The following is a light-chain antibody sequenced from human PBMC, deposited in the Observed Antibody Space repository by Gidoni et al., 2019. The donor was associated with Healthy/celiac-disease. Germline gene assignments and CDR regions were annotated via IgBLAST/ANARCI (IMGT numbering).Light chain of an antibody. CDR2: GAS. Sequence: NVTSSYLAWYQQEPGQAPRLLIFGASTRATGIPDRFSGSGSGTDFTLTISRLEPEDFAVYFCQQYGTSPGTFGQXTKVEIK. CDR3: QQYGTSPGT. CDR1: NVTSSY. V-gene: IGKV3-20*01. J-gene: IGKJ1*01.